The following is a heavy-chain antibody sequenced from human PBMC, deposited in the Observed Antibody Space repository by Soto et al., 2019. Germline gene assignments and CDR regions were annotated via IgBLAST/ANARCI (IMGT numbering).Heavy chain of an antibody. Sequence: PGGSLRLSCAASGFTFSSYAMSCVRQAPGRGLEWVSASSGSGGITYYADSVNGRFTISRDNSKNTLYLQMNSLRAEDTAVYYCAKEYYDILTGYPYFDYWGQGTMVTVSS. CDR2: SSGSGGIT. V-gene: IGHV3-23*01. CDR1: GFTFSSYA. D-gene: IGHD3-9*01. J-gene: IGHJ4*02. CDR3: AKEYYDILTGYPYFDY.